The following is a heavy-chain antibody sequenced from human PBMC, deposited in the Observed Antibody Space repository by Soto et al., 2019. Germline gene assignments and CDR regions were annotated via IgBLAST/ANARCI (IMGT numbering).Heavy chain of an antibody. V-gene: IGHV1-69*13. Sequence: SVKVSCKASGGTFSSYAISWVRQAPGQGLEWMGGIIPIFGTANYAQKFQGRVTITADESTSTAYMELSSLRSEDTAVYYCARVEVGDYDFWSGYYTRPTGNYYYGMDVWGQGTTVTVSS. CDR2: IIPIFGTA. CDR3: ARVEVGDYDFWSGYYTRPTGNYYYGMDV. D-gene: IGHD3-3*01. J-gene: IGHJ6*02. CDR1: GGTFSSYA.